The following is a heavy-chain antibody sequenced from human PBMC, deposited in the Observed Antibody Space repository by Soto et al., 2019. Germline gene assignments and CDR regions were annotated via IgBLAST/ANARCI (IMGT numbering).Heavy chain of an antibody. D-gene: IGHD3-9*01. CDR3: ASTYYDILTGYYIDY. V-gene: IGHV4-59*08. CDR1: GGSISSYY. J-gene: IGHJ4*02. CDR2: IYYSGST. Sequence: PSETLSLTCTVSGGSISSYYWSWIRQPPGKGLEWIGYIYYSGSTNYNPSLKSRVTISVDTSKNQFSLKLSSVTAADTAVYYCASTYYDILTGYYIDYWGQGTLVTVSS.